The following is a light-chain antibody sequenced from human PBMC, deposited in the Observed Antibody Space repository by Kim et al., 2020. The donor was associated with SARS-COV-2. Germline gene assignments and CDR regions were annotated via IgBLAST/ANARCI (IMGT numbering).Light chain of an antibody. CDR2: QVN. J-gene: IGLJ2*01. V-gene: IGLV3-1*01. CDR3: QAWDSGVV. CDR1: KLGDKY. Sequence: SYELTQPPSVSVSPGQTASITCSGDKLGDKYACWYQQKPGQSPMLIMYQVNKRPSGIPERFSGSNSGNTATLTISGTQAADDADYYCQAWDSGVVFGGET.